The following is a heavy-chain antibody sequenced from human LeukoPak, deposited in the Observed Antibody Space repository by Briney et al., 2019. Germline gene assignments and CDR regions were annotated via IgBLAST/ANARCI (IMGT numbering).Heavy chain of an antibody. CDR2: VNPNSGGT. Sequence: ASVKVSCKASGYTFTDYYMHWVRQAPGQGLEWMGWVNPNSGGTNFAQKFQGRVAMTRDTSISTAYLELGSLRSDDTAVYFCARARWQLVPYFDSWGQGTLVTVSS. J-gene: IGHJ4*02. D-gene: IGHD6-6*01. CDR1: GYTFTDYY. V-gene: IGHV1-2*02. CDR3: ARARWQLVPYFDS.